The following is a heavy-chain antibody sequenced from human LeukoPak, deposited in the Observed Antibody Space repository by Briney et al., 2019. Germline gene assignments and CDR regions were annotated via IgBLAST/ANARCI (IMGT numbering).Heavy chain of an antibody. CDR1: GFTFSSYS. CDR3: AREWPYCSSTSCYGYYYGMDV. J-gene: IGHJ6*02. Sequence: GGSLRLSCAASGFTFSSYSMNWVRQAPGKGLEWVSSISSSSSYIYYADSVKGRFTISRDNAKNSLYLQMNSLRAEDTAVYYCAREWPYCSSTSCYGYYYGMDVWGQGTTVTVSS. D-gene: IGHD2-2*01. CDR2: ISSSSSYI. V-gene: IGHV3-21*01.